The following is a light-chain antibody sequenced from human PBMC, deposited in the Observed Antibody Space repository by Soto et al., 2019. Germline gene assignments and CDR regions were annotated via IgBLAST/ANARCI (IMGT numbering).Light chain of an antibody. V-gene: IGLV2-14*01. CDR1: TTDIGTYNY. CDR2: EVT. J-gene: IGLJ1*01. Sequence: QSALTQPASVSGSPGQSITVSCTGSTTDIGTYNYVSWYQQLPGKAPKLIIFEVTNRPSGVSDRFSGSKSGNTASLTISGLQTEDETDYYCASFTTSSTRVFGSGTKVTLL. CDR3: ASFTTSSTRV.